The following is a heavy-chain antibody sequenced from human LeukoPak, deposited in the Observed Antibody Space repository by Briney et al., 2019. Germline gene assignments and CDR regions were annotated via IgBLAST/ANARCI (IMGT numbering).Heavy chain of an antibody. CDR1: GFTFSSYA. J-gene: IGHJ4*02. CDR3: ARDYCSGGSCKRGDY. V-gene: IGHV3-30-3*01. CDR2: ISYDGSNK. D-gene: IGHD2-15*01. Sequence: PGGSLRLSCAASGFTFSSYAMHWVRQAPGKGLEWVAVISYDGSNKYYADSVRGRFTISRDNSKNTLYLQMNSLRAEDTAVYYCARDYCSGGSCKRGDYWGQGTLVTVSS.